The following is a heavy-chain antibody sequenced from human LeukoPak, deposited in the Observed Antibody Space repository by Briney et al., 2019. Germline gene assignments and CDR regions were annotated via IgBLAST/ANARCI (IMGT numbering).Heavy chain of an antibody. Sequence: GGSLRLSCAASGFTAISNYMSWVRQAPGKGLEWVSVIYSGGNTYYADSVEGRFTISRDNSKNTLYLQMKTLKAEDTAVYYCAKDRGIISDYWGQGTLVTVSS. CDR3: AKDRGIISDY. CDR1: GFTAISNY. J-gene: IGHJ4*02. V-gene: IGHV3-53*01. CDR2: IYSGGNT. D-gene: IGHD3-10*01.